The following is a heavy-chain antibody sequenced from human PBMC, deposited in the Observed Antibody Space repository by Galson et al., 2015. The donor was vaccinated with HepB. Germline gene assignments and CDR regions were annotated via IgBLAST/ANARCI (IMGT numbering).Heavy chain of an antibody. D-gene: IGHD5-12*01. Sequence: SVKVSCKASGGTFSSYAISWVRQAPGQGLEWMGGIIPIFGTANYAQKFQGRVTITADKSTSTAYMELSSLRSEDTAVYYCATVEWLRPGTYYYGMDVWGQGTTVTVSS. V-gene: IGHV1-69*06. CDR2: IIPIFGTA. CDR1: GGTFSSYA. J-gene: IGHJ6*02. CDR3: ATVEWLRPGTYYYGMDV.